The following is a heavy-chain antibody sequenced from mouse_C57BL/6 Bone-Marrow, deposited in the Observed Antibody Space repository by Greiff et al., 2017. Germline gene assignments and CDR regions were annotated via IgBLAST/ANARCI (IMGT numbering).Heavy chain of an antibody. CDR3: ARSILDYYGSFFAG. CDR2: IYPGDGDT. V-gene: IGHV1-82*01. Sequence: VQLQQSGPELVKPGASVKISCKASGYAFSSSWMNWVKQRPGKGLEWIGRIYPGDGDTNYNGKFKGKATLTADKSSSTAYMQLSSLTSEDSAVYFCARSILDYYGSFFAGWGTGTTVTVSS. CDR1: GYAFSSSW. D-gene: IGHD1-1*01. J-gene: IGHJ1*03.